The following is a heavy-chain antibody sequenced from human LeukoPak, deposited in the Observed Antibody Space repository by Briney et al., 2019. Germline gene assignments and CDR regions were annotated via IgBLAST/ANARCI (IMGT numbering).Heavy chain of an antibody. CDR3: ARSDRGYSYGPFDY. CDR1: GGSINNYY. J-gene: IGHJ4*02. CDR2: INYSGST. D-gene: IGHD5-18*01. Sequence: SETLSLTCTVSGGSINNYYWSWIRQPSGKGLEWIGYINYSGSTNHNPSLQSRVTISVDTSKNQFSLKLSSVTAADTAVYYCARSDRGYSYGPFDYWGQGTLVTVSS. V-gene: IGHV4-59*08.